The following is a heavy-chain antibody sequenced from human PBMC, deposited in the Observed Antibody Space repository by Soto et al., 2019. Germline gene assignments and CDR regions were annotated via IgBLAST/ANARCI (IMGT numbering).Heavy chain of an antibody. CDR2: IYPGGSVT. J-gene: IGHJ6*02. CDR3: AKHVGGTYYCFDGMDV. D-gene: IGHD3-16*01. Sequence: PGESLKISCKGAGYSFTSYWIGWVRQMPGNSLEWMGIIYPGGSVTRYSPSFQGQVTISADKSISTAYLQWSGLNAPASAMYYCAKHVGGTYYCFDGMDVWGEGTAVT. CDR1: GYSFTSYW. V-gene: IGHV5-51*01.